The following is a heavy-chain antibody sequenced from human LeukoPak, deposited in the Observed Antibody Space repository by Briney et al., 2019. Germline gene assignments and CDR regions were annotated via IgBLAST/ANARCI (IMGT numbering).Heavy chain of an antibody. CDR3: ARAQMATIGGYDY. Sequence: PGRSLRLSCAASGFTFSSYAMHWVRQAPGKGLEWVAVISYDGSNKYYADSVKGRFTISRDNSKNTLYLQMNSLRAEDTAVYYCARAQMATIGGYDYWGQGTLVTVSS. CDR2: ISYDGSNK. J-gene: IGHJ4*02. V-gene: IGHV3-30-3*01. D-gene: IGHD5-24*01. CDR1: GFTFSSYA.